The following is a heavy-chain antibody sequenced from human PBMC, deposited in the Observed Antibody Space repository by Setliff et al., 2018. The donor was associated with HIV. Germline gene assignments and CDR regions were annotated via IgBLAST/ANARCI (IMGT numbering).Heavy chain of an antibody. V-gene: IGHV1-3*01. Sequence: GASVKVSCKSSGDTFSSSPISWVRQAPGQGLEWMGWINGGNGNTKYSEKFQGRVTITRDTSASKAYMELSSLRSEDTGVYYCARASAPAPWRGYYYFYMDVWGKGTMVTVSS. CDR1: GDTFSSSP. J-gene: IGHJ6*03. CDR3: ARASAPAPWRGYYYFYMDV. CDR2: INGGNGNT. D-gene: IGHD2-2*01.